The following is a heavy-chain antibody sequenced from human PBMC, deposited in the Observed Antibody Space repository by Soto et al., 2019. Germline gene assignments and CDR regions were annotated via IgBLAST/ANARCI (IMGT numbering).Heavy chain of an antibody. Sequence: PSETLSLTCAVYGGSFSCYYWSWIRQPPGKGLEWIGEINHSGSTNYNPSLKSRVTISVDTSKNQFSLKLSSVTAADTAVYYCARTLWIPFDYWGQGTLVTV. CDR2: INHSGST. CDR3: ARTLWIPFDY. J-gene: IGHJ4*02. D-gene: IGHD5-12*01. V-gene: IGHV4-34*01. CDR1: GGSFSCYY.